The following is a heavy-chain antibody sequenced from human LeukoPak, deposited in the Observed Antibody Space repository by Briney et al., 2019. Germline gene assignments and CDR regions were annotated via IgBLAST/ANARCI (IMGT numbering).Heavy chain of an antibody. CDR2: ISYDGSNK. CDR3: ARDHDYGDPGAFDI. D-gene: IGHD4-17*01. J-gene: IGHJ3*02. Sequence: GGSLRLSCAASGFTFSSYAMHWVRQAPGKGLEWVAVISYDGSNKYYADSVKGRFTISRDNSKNTLYLQMNSLRAEDTAVYYCARDHDYGDPGAFDIWGQGTMVTVSS. CDR1: GFTFSSYA. V-gene: IGHV3-30-3*01.